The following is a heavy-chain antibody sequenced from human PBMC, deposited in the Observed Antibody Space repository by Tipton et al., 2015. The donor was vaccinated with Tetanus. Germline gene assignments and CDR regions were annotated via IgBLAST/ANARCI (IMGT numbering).Heavy chain of an antibody. CDR3: ARDAEQGLVPREPKPFDF. V-gene: IGHV3-30*04. D-gene: IGHD6-19*01. CDR1: GFTFSSYS. J-gene: IGHJ4*02. CDR2: ISYDGRNK. Sequence: SLRLSCAVSGFTFSSYSMHWVRQAPGKGLEWVAVISYDGRNKYYADSVRGRFTVSRDDSKNTLYVQMNSLRPDDTAVYWCARDAEQGLVPREPKPFDFWGQGLLVTVSS.